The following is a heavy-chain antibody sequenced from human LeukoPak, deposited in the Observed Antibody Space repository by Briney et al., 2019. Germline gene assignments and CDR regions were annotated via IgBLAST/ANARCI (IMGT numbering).Heavy chain of an antibody. CDR1: GDSISSQY. Sequence: SETLSLTCTVSGDSISSQYWSWIRQPPGKGLEWIGYIYYSGITNYNSSLKSRVTISVDTSKNQFSLKLTSVTAADTAVYYCARLYYGSGGGYWGQGTLVTVSS. CDR3: ARLYYGSGGGY. CDR2: IYYSGIT. J-gene: IGHJ4*02. D-gene: IGHD3-10*01. V-gene: IGHV4-59*11.